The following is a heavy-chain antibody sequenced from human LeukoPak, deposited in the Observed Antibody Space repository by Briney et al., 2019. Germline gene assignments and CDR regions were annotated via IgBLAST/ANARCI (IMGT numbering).Heavy chain of an antibody. V-gene: IGHV3-72*01. CDR3: TRRVLGGDCYYDY. J-gene: IGHJ4*02. Sequence: GGSLRLSCAAPGFTLSDHYMDWVRQAPGKGLEWVGRAGNKAVSYNTDYAASVRGRFTISRDDSKNSLFLQMNSLKTEDTAVYYCTRRVLGGDCYYDYWGQGTLVTVSS. CDR1: GFTLSDHY. D-gene: IGHD2-21*02. CDR2: AGNKAVSYNT.